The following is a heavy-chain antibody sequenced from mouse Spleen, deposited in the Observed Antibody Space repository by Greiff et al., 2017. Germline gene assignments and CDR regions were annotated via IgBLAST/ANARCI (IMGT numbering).Heavy chain of an antibody. CDR1: GYTFTDYA. D-gene: IGHD1-2*01. CDR3: AREFITTATEFAY. Sequence: QVQLQQSGAELVRPGVSVKISCKGSGYTFTDYAMHWVKQSHAKSLEWIGVISTYYGDASYNQKFKGKATMTVDKSSSTAYMELARLTSEDSAIYYCAREFITTATEFAYWGQGTLVTVSA. CDR2: ISTYYGDA. J-gene: IGHJ3*01. V-gene: IGHV1S137*01.